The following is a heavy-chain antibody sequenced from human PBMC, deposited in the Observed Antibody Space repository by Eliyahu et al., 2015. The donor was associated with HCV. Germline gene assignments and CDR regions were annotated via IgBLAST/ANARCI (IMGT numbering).Heavy chain of an antibody. CDR3: ARHKGSGSYDAFDI. J-gene: IGHJ3*02. CDR2: IIPIFXTA. V-gene: IGHV1-69*01. Sequence: EVKKPGSSVKVSCKASGGTFSSYAISWVRQAPGQGLEWMGGIIPIFXTANYAQKXQGRVTITADESTSTAYMELSSLRSEDTAVYYCARHKGSGSYDAFDIWGQGTMVTVSS. D-gene: IGHD3-10*01. CDR1: GGTFSSYA.